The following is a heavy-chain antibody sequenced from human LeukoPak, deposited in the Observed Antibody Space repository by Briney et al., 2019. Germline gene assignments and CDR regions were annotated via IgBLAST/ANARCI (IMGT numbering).Heavy chain of an antibody. V-gene: IGHV3-72*01. J-gene: IGHJ6*03. D-gene: IGHD3-3*01. CDR2: SRSKTNRYTT. Sequence: GGSLRLSCAASGFTFSDHYLDWVRQAPGKGLEWVGRSRSKTNRYTTQYAASVKGRFTISRDDSKNSLYLQMNSLRAEDTAVYYCAREEMYYDFGSGYDMDVWGKGTTVTVSS. CDR1: GFTFSDHY. CDR3: AREEMYYDFGSGYDMDV.